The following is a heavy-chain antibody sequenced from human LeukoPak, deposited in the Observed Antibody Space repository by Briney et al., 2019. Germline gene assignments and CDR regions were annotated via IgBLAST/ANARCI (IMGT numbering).Heavy chain of an antibody. J-gene: IGHJ4*02. CDR1: GFIFNVYN. Sequence: GGSLRLSCAASGFIFNVYNMHWVRQAPGNRLEWVSSITSSADSVFYADSVQGRFSISRDNAKNSLFLQMNSLRAEDTAVYYCARLCGGDCNSKSPTDYWGQGTLVTVSS. CDR2: ITSSADSV. CDR3: ARLCGGDCNSKSPTDY. V-gene: IGHV3-21*06. D-gene: IGHD2-21*02.